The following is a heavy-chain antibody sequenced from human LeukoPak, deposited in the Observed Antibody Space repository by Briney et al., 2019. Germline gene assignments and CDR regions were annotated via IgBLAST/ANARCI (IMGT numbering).Heavy chain of an antibody. Sequence: SETLSLTCTVSGGSISSSSYYWGWIRQPPGTGLEWIGSIYYSGSTYYNPSLKSRVTISVDTSKNQFSLKLSSVTAADTAVYYCARRVWSVGATTKGLFDYWGQGTLVTVSS. V-gene: IGHV4-39*01. CDR1: GGSISSSSYY. J-gene: IGHJ4*02. CDR3: ARRVWSVGATTKGLFDY. CDR2: IYYSGST. D-gene: IGHD1-26*01.